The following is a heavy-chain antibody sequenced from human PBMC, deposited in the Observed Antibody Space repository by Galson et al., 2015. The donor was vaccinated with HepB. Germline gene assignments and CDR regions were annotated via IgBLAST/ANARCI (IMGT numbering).Heavy chain of an antibody. D-gene: IGHD6-19*01. J-gene: IGHJ4*02. CDR2: ISAYNGNT. CDR3: ARSERHSSGWSQGYYFDY. CDR1: GYTFTSYG. V-gene: IGHV1-18*04. Sequence: SVKVSCKASGYTFTSYGISWVRQAPGQGLEWMGWISAYNGNTNYAQKLQGRVTMTTDTSTSTAYMGLRSLRSDETAVYYCARSERHSSGWSQGYYFDYWGQGTLVTVSS.